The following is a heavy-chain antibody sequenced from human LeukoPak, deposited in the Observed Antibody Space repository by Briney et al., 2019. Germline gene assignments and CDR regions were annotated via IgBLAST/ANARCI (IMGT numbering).Heavy chain of an antibody. D-gene: IGHD2-2*03. CDR1: GGSISSYY. Sequence: SETLSLTCTVSGGSISSYYWGWIRQPPGKGLEWIGYIYYSGSTNYNPSLKSRVTISVDTSKNQFSLKLSSVTAADTAVYYCARVDRGRGWFDPWGQGTLVTVSS. CDR3: ARVDRGRGWFDP. CDR2: IYYSGST. V-gene: IGHV4-59*01. J-gene: IGHJ5*02.